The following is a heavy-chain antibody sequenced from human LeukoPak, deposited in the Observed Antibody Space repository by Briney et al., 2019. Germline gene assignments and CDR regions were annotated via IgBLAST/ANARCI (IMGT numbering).Heavy chain of an antibody. Sequence: SETLSLTCTVSGGSISSGGYYWSWIRQHPGKGLEWIGYIYYSGSTYDNPSLKSRCTISVDTSKNQFSLKLSSVTAEDTAVYYCASGGGRDSGDYETENWFDPWGQGTLVTVSS. CDR3: ASGGGRDSGDYETENWFDP. V-gene: IGHV4-31*03. D-gene: IGHD4-17*01. CDR2: IYYSGST. J-gene: IGHJ5*02. CDR1: GGSISSGGYY.